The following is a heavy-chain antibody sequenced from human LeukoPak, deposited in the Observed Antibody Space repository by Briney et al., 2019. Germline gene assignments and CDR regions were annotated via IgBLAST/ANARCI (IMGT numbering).Heavy chain of an antibody. D-gene: IGHD5-12*01. CDR1: GGTFSSYA. CDR3: ARRVLRRGYSGYGGLDY. Sequence: GASVKVSCKASGGTFSSYAISWVRQAPGQGLEWMGGIIPIFGTANYAQKFQGRVTITADESTSTAYMELSSLRSEDTAAYYCARRVLRRGYSGYGGLDYWGQGTLVTVSS. V-gene: IGHV1-69*01. J-gene: IGHJ4*02. CDR2: IIPIFGTA.